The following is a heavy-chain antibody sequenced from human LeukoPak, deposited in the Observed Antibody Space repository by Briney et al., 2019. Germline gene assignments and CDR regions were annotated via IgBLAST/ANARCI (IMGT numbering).Heavy chain of an antibody. J-gene: IGHJ4*02. D-gene: IGHD4-11*01. V-gene: IGHV4-59*01. CDR1: GGSISSYY. Sequence: PSETLSLTCTVSGGSISSYYRSWIRQPPGKGLEWIGYIYYSGSTNYNPSLKSRVTISVDTSKNQFSLKLSSVTAADTAVYYCARVGDDYSNYYFDYWGQGTLVTVSS. CDR3: ARVGDDYSNYYFDY. CDR2: IYYSGST.